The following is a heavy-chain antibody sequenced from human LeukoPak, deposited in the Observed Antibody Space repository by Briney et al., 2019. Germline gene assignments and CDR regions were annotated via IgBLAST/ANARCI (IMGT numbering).Heavy chain of an antibody. V-gene: IGHV4-59*08. D-gene: IGHD6-19*01. J-gene: IGHJ4*02. Sequence: SETLSLTCTVSAGSISPYYWSWIRQPPGKALEWIGYIYFTGSNNYNPSLKGRLTISLHTSKNQFSLKLSSVTAADTAVYYCARHLPVAGDPYFDYWGQGALVTVSS. CDR1: AGSISPYY. CDR3: ARHLPVAGDPYFDY. CDR2: IYFTGSN.